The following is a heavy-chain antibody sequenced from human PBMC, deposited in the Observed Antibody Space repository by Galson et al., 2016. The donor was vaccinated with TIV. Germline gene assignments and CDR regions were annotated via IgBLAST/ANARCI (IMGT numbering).Heavy chain of an antibody. J-gene: IGHJ3*02. CDR2: MKPGDSDT. Sequence: QSGAEVTKPGESLKISCQDSGYILTNFWIAWVRQMPGQGLEWMGIMKPGDSDTRYSPSFQGQVTISVDKSIGTAYLQWSSLKASDTAMYYCARHGVTPGSFGIWGQGTMVTVSS. CDR3: ARHGVTPGSFGI. V-gene: IGHV5-51*01. CDR1: GYILTNFW. D-gene: IGHD3-16*01.